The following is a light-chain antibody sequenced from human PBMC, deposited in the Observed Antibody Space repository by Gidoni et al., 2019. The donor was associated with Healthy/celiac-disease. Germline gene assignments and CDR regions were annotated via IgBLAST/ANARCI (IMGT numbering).Light chain of an antibody. CDR2: DAS. CDR1: QSVSSY. J-gene: IGKJ1*01. Sequence: EIVLTQSPATLSLSPGERATLSCRASQSVSSYLAWYQQKPGQAPRILIYDASNRATGIPARFSGSGSGTDFTLTISSLEPEDFAVYYCQQRSNWPPWTFXQXTKVEIK. V-gene: IGKV3-11*01. CDR3: QQRSNWPPWT.